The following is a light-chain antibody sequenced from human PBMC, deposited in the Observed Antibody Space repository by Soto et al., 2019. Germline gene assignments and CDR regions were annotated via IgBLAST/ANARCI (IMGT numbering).Light chain of an antibody. V-gene: IGKV3-20*01. CDR1: LSVSKY. J-gene: IGKJ1*01. CDR3: QQYGGSPQT. Sequence: EIVLTQSPGTLALSPEEEATLSCRASLSVSKYLAWYQQKSGQAPRLLIYGAFSRATGIPDSFSGSGSGTDFTLTISRLEPEDFAVYYCQQYGGSPQTFGQGTKVDIK. CDR2: GAF.